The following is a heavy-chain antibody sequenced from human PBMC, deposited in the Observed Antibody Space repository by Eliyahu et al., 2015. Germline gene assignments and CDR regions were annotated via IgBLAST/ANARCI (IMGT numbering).Heavy chain of an antibody. CDR2: IXPTDSYS. CDR1: GXRLTAHW. CDR3: ARHDWDLLGGALDC. D-gene: IGHD3-16*01. V-gene: IGHV5-10-1*03. J-gene: IGHJ3*01. Sequence: DVQLVQSGAEVRQPXXSXKXXXQASGXRLTAHWISWMRQTPGKGLEWMGKIXPTDSYSDYSPAFKGRVSLSVDKSVDTAFLYWSSLDASDTGIYFCARHDWDLLGGALDCWGQGTTVIVSS.